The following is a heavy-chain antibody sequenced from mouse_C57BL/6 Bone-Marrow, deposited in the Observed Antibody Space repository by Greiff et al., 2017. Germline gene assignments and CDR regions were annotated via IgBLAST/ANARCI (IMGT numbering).Heavy chain of an antibody. D-gene: IGHD2-5*01. CDR1: GYTFTDYN. Sequence: VQLQQSGPELVKPGASVKIPCKASGYTFTDYNMDWVKQSHGKSLEWIGDINPNNGGAIYNQKFKGKATLTVDKSASTAYMERRSLTAEDTAVYYCARSLYYSNAPYWGQGTLVTVSA. V-gene: IGHV1-18*01. CDR3: ARSLYYSNAPY. J-gene: IGHJ3*01. CDR2: INPNNGGA.